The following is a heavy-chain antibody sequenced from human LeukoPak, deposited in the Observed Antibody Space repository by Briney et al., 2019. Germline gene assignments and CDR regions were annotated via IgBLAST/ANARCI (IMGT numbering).Heavy chain of an antibody. CDR3: ASSEQLVPDY. D-gene: IGHD6-6*01. J-gene: IGHJ4*02. Sequence: ASVKFSCKASGYTFTSYYIHWVRQAPGQGLEWMGIINPSGGSTSYAQKFQGRVTMTRDTSTSTVYMEVSSLRSEDTAVYYCASSEQLVPDYWGQGTLVTVSS. CDR2: INPSGGST. CDR1: GYTFTSYY. V-gene: IGHV1-46*01.